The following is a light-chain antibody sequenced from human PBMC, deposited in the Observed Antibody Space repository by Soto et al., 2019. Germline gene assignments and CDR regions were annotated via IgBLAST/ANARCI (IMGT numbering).Light chain of an antibody. V-gene: IGKV3-15*01. CDR1: QSVSSD. J-gene: IGKJ5*01. CDR2: YTS. Sequence: EIVMTQSPATLSVSPGESATLSCRASQSVSSDLAWYQQKPGQAPRLLIYYTSTRATGFPARFSGGGSGTEFTLTISNLQPEDFATYYCQQYYSHPLTFGQGTRLEIK. CDR3: QQYYSHPLT.